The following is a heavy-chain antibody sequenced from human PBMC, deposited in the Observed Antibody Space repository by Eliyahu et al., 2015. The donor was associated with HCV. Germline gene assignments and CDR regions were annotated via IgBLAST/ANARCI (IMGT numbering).Heavy chain of an antibody. CDR2: INPDNGGA. D-gene: IGHD3-10*01. CDR1: GYTFTEYY. V-gene: IGHV1-2*02. Sequence: QVQLVQFGAEVKRPGASVKVSCEASGYTFTEYYIHWMRQAPGQGLEWMGWINPDNGGAFLAQKFKGRVTLTRDTSISTVYMELSSLRSDDTAVYYCVLNYYGSGILYNYFDYWGQGTLVTVSS. J-gene: IGHJ4*02. CDR3: VLNYYGSGILYNYFDY.